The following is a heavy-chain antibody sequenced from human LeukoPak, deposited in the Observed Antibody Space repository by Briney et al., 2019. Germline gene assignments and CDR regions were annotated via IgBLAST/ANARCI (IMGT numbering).Heavy chain of an antibody. CDR1: GYTFTSYE. CDR2: MKPNSGNT. Sequence: ASVKVSCKASGYTFTSYEINWVRQATGQGLEWMGWMKPNSGNTGYAQKFQGRVTMTRNTSISTAYMELSSLRSEDTAVYYCARGPPFTLRGQHYYYYGMDVWGQGTTVTVSS. V-gene: IGHV1-8*01. D-gene: IGHD1-1*01. J-gene: IGHJ6*02. CDR3: ARGPPFTLRGQHYYYYGMDV.